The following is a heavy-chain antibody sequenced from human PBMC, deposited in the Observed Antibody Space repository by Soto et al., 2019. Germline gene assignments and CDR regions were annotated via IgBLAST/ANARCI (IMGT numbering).Heavy chain of an antibody. CDR1: GGTFSSYT. V-gene: IGHV1-69*04. D-gene: IGHD4-4*01. CDR3: ARDGGDYSKGGNWFDP. Sequence: SVKVSCKASGGTFSSYTISWVRQAPGQGLEWMGRIIPILGIANYAQKFQGRVTITADKSTSTAYMELSSLRSEDTAVYYCARDGGDYSKGGNWFDPWGQGTLVTVSS. CDR2: IIPILGIA. J-gene: IGHJ5*02.